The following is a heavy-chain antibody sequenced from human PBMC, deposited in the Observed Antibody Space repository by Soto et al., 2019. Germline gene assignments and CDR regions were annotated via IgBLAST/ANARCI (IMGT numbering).Heavy chain of an antibody. Sequence: QVQLVQSGAEVKKPGASVTVSCKTSGYTFSNYGINWVRQAPGQGLEWMGWISGYNGNTNYAQTVQGRVTMTTDTSTGTVYMELRSLKSDDTAIYSCSRFIMVGGWFDPNYYHGMDVWGQATTVSVSS. CDR1: GYTFSNYG. J-gene: IGHJ6*02. D-gene: IGHD6-19*01. CDR3: SRFIMVGGWFDPNYYHGMDV. CDR2: ISGYNGNT. V-gene: IGHV1-18*01.